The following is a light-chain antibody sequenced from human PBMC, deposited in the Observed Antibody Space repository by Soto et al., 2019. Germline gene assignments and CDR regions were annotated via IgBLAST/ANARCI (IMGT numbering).Light chain of an antibody. V-gene: IGLV2-14*01. CDR3: SSYTSTSTLFV. CDR2: EVT. CDR1: SSDVGNYNY. Sequence: QSALTQPASVSGSPGQSITISCTGASSDVGNYNYVSWFQQHPGKAPKLLIYEVTTRPPGVSNRFSGSKSGDTASLTISGLQAEDEADYFCSSYTSTSTLFVFGTGTKVTVL. J-gene: IGLJ1*01.